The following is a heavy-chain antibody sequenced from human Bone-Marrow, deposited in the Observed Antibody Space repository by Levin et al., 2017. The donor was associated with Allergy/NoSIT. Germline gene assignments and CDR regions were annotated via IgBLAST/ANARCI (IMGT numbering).Heavy chain of an antibody. CDR1: DFSLSNLRVG. D-gene: IGHD6-13*01. V-gene: IGHV2-26*01. CDR2: IFSNDAK. J-gene: IGHJ4*02. CDR3: ARIRITAAGWYDY. Sequence: SGPTLVKPTETLTLTCTVSDFSLSNLRVGVGWIRPPPGKALEWLGNIFSNDAKTYSTPLKTRLTISRDTSKSQVVLTMSNMDPADTATYYCARIRITAAGWYDYWGQGTLVTVSS.